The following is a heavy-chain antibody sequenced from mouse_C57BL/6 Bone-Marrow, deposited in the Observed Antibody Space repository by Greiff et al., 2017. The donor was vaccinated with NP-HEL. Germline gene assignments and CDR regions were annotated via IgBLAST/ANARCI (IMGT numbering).Heavy chain of an antibody. J-gene: IGHJ4*01. V-gene: IGHV1-55*01. CDR2: IYPGSGST. D-gene: IGHD2-5*01. CDR1: GYTFTSYW. CDR3: AYYSNAYYAMDY. Sequence: QVQLQQPGAELVKPGASVKMSCKASGYTFTSYWITWVKQRPGQGLAWIGDIYPGSGSTNYNEKFKSKATLTVDTSSSTAYMQLSSLTSEDSAVYYCAYYSNAYYAMDYWGQGTSVTVSS.